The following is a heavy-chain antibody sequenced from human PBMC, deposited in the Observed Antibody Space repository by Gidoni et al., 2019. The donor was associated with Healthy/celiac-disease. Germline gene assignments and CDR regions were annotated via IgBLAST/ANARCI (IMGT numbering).Heavy chain of an antibody. J-gene: IGHJ4*02. D-gene: IGHD1-26*01. CDR1: GFTFSSYA. Sequence: QVQLVESGGGVVQPGRYLRLSCAASGFTFSSYAMHWVRQAPGKGLEWVAVISYDGSNKYYADSVKGRFTISRDNSKNTLYLQMNSLRAEDTAVYYCARGNDGWELLGAFYYWGQGPLVTVSS. V-gene: IGHV3-30-3*01. CDR2: ISYDGSNK. CDR3: ARGNDGWELLGAFYY.